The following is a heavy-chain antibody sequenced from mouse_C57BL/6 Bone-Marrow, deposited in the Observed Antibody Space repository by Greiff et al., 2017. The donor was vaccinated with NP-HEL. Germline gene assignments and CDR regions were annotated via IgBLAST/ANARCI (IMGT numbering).Heavy chain of an antibody. D-gene: IGHD1-1*01. CDR3: ARRAYYYRSSHGAMDY. Sequence: QVHVKQSGAELVKPGASVKLSCKASGYTFTEYTIHWVKQRSGQGLEWIGWFYPGSGSIKYNEKFKDKATLTADKSSSTVYMELSRLTSEDSAVYFCARRAYYYRSSHGAMDYWGQGTSVTVSS. V-gene: IGHV1-62-2*01. CDR1: GYTFTEYT. CDR2: FYPGSGSI. J-gene: IGHJ4*01.